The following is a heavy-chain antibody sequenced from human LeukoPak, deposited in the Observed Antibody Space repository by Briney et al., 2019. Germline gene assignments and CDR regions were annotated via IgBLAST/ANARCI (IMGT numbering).Heavy chain of an antibody. CDR2: ISWNSGSI. Sequence: GRSLRLSCAASGFTFDDYAMHWVRQAPGKGLEWVSGISWNSGSIGYADSVKGRSTISRDNAKNSLYLQMNSLRAEDTALYYCAKDKAAVAGTFDYWGQGTLVTVSS. D-gene: IGHD6-19*01. V-gene: IGHV3-9*01. J-gene: IGHJ4*02. CDR3: AKDKAAVAGTFDY. CDR1: GFTFDDYA.